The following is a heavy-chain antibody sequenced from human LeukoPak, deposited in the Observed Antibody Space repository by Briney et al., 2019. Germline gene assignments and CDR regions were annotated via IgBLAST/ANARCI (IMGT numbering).Heavy chain of an antibody. CDR3: AKDVSLVYCSGGSCSAHFDY. J-gene: IGHJ4*02. CDR1: GFTFDDYA. Sequence: GGSLRLSCAASGFTFDDYAMHWVRQAPGKGLEWVSGISWNSGSIGYADSVKGRFTISRDNAKNSLYLQMNSLRAEDMALYYCAKDVSLVYCSGGSCSAHFDYWGQGTLVTVSS. D-gene: IGHD2-15*01. V-gene: IGHV3-9*03. CDR2: ISWNSGSI.